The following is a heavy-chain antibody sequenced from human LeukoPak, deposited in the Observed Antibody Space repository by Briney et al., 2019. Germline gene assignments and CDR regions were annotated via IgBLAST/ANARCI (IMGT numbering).Heavy chain of an antibody. Sequence: GGSLRLSCTASGFTFGAYAMSWFRQAPGKGLEWVGRIKSKTDGGTTDYAAPVKGRFTISRDDSKNTLYLQMNSLKTEDTAVYYCTTGVTMVRGVLDYWGQGTLVTVSS. D-gene: IGHD3-10*01. CDR1: GFTFGAYA. CDR2: IKSKTDGGTT. J-gene: IGHJ4*02. CDR3: TTGVTMVRGVLDY. V-gene: IGHV3-15*01.